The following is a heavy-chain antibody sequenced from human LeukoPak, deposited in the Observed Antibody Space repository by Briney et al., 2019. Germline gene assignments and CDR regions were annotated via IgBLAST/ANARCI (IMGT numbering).Heavy chain of an antibody. D-gene: IGHD3-3*01. CDR1: GFTFSSYA. CDR3: ARDWYYEHAFDI. J-gene: IGHJ3*02. Sequence: PGGSLRLSCAASGFTFSSYAMNWVRQAPEKGLEWVSYISSSGSTIYYADSVKGRFTISRDNAKNSLYLQMNSLRGEDTAVYYCARDWYYEHAFDIWGQGTMVTVSS. CDR2: ISSSGSTI. V-gene: IGHV3-48*03.